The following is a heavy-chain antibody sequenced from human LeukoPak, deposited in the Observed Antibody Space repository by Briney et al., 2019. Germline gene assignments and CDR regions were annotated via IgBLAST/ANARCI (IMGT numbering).Heavy chain of an antibody. CDR3: ARDSGTTGEVKFDP. V-gene: IGHV4-38-2*02. Sequence: SETLSLTCAVSGYSISSGYYWGWIRQPPGKGLEWIGSLSHSGSTYYNPSLNSRVTILVDTSKNQFSLKLMSVTAADTAVYYCARDSGTTGEVKFDPWGQGTLVTVSS. D-gene: IGHD3-10*01. CDR1: GYSISSGYY. J-gene: IGHJ5*02. CDR2: LSHSGST.